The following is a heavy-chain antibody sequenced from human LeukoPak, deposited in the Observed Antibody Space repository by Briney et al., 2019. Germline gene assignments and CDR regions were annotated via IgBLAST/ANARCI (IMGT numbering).Heavy chain of an antibody. J-gene: IGHJ4*02. V-gene: IGHV3-7*01. CDR3: AKFVYGGYLGGLDY. Sequence: GGSLRLSCADSGFTFSGYWMNWVRQAPGKGLEWVANINQNGGEKYYVDSVKGRFTISRDNAENSLYLQMNSLRAEDTAVYYCAKFVYGGYLGGLDYWGLGTLVTVSS. CDR2: INQNGGEK. D-gene: IGHD5-12*01. CDR1: GFTFSGYW.